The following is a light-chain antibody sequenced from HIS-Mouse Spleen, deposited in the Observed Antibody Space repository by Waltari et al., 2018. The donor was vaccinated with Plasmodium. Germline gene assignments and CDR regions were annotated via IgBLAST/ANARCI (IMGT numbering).Light chain of an antibody. V-gene: IGKV1-39*01. CDR1: QSIISY. CDR3: QQSYSTWT. CDR2: AAS. J-gene: IGKJ1*01. Sequence: DIQMTHSPYSLSASVGDRVTITCRASQSIISYLNWYQTKPGKATKLLIYAASSLQSGVPSRFSGSGSGTDFTLTISSLQHEYFATYYWQQSYSTWTFGQGTKVEIK.